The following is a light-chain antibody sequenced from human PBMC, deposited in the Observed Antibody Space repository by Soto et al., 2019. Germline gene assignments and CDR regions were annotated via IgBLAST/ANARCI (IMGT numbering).Light chain of an antibody. V-gene: IGKV3-15*01. Sequence: EIVLTQSPGTLSLSPGERATLSCRASQNVSSSNLAWYQQKPGQAPRLLIYGASTRATGIPARFSGSGSGTEFTLTISSLQSEDFAVYYCQQYNNWRTFGQGTKV. CDR3: QQYNNWRT. CDR1: QNVSSSN. J-gene: IGKJ1*01. CDR2: GAS.